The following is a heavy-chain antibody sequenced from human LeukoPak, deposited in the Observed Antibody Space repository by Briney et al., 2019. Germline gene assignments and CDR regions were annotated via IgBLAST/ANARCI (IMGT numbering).Heavy chain of an antibody. J-gene: IGHJ4*02. CDR2: ISSSGSTI. CDR1: GFTFSSYE. V-gene: IGHV3-48*03. D-gene: IGHD3-10*01. Sequence: GGSLRLSCAASGFTFSSYEMHWVRQAPGKGLEWVSYISSSGSTIYYADSVKGRFTISRDNAKNSLYLQMNSLRAEDTAVYYCAREGPERYYYGSRSYGHFDFWGQGTLVTVSS. CDR3: AREGPERYYYGSRSYGHFDF.